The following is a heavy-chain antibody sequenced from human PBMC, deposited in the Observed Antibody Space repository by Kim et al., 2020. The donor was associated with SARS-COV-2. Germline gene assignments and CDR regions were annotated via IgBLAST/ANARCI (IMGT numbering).Heavy chain of an antibody. CDR2: IYYSGST. V-gene: IGHV4-59*01. CDR1: GGSISSYY. Sequence: SETLSLTCTVSGGSISSYYWSWIRQPPGKGLEWIGYIYYSGSTNYNPSLKSRVTISVDTSKNQFSLKLSSVTAADTAVYYCARVEYYDSSGAAAFDIWGQGTMVTVSS. J-gene: IGHJ3*02. D-gene: IGHD3-22*01. CDR3: ARVEYYDSSGAAAFDI.